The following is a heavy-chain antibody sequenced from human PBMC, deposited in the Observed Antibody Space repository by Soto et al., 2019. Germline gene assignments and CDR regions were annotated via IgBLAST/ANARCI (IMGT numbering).Heavy chain of an antibody. Sequence: QEQLVESGGGVVQPGRSLRLSCVASGFTFRSYGMHWVRQAPGKGLEWVAVMSYDESKKYYADSVKGRFTISRDNSKNTLCLQMDTLISEDTAVYYCARTAGGRVRGALDIWGQGTMVTVSS. CDR1: GFTFRSYG. CDR2: MSYDESKK. D-gene: IGHD6-13*01. J-gene: IGHJ3*02. V-gene: IGHV3-30-3*01. CDR3: ARTAGGRVRGALDI.